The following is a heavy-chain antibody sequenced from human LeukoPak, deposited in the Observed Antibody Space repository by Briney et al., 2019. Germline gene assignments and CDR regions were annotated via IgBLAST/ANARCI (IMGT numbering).Heavy chain of an antibody. D-gene: IGHD4-17*01. V-gene: IGHV4-59*11. CDR1: DDSFSSHY. Sequence: SETLSLTCAVSDDSFSSHYWTWIRQPPGKGLEWIGYISYIGSTNYNPSLKSRVTISIDTSKNQFALQLTSVTAADTAVYYCTRDLVTVTKGFDIWGQGTMVSVSS. CDR3: TRDLVTVTKGFDI. CDR2: ISYIGST. J-gene: IGHJ3*02.